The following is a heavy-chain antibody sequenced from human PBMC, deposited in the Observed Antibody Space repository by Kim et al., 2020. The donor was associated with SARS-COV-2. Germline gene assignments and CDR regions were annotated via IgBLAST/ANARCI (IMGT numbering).Heavy chain of an antibody. CDR1: GFTFSSYG. CDR2: ISYDGSNN. D-gene: IGHD3-22*01. V-gene: IGHV3-30*18. CDR3: AKGSVAGSGYRDLDAFDI. Sequence: GGSLRLSCEVSGFTFSSYGMHWVRQAPGKGLEWLASISYDGSNNYHADAVKGRFTITRDNSKNTLFLQMNSLRREDTAVYYCAKGSVAGSGYRDLDAFDIWGQGTILTVSS. J-gene: IGHJ3*02.